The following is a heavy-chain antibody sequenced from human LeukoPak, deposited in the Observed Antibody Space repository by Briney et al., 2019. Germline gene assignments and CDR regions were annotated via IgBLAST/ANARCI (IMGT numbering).Heavy chain of an antibody. CDR3: TRLIYYYDSSAYYYIDY. D-gene: IGHD3-22*01. V-gene: IGHV4-59*08. J-gene: IGHJ4*02. CDR1: GGSISGYY. CDR2: MYYTGSH. Sequence: SETLSLTCTVSGGSISGYYWSWIRQPPGKGLEWIGYMYYTGSHNYNPSLESRVTVSVDKSKNQFSLKLTSVTAADTAVYYCTRLIYYYDSSAYYYIDYWGQGTLVTVSS.